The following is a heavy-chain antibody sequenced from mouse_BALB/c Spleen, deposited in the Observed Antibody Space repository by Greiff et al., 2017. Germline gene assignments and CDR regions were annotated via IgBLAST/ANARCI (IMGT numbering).Heavy chain of an antibody. Sequence: QVQLQQSGPQLVRPGASVKISCTASGYSFTSYWMHWVQQRPGQGLEWIGMIDPSDSDTRLNQKFKDKATLTVDKSSSTAYMQLSSPTSEDSAVYNCARGGYDYSWFAYWGQGTLVTVAA. J-gene: IGHJ3*01. D-gene: IGHD2-4*01. CDR1: GYSFTSYW. V-gene: IGHV1S126*01. CDR3: ARGGYDYSWFAY. CDR2: IDPSDSDT.